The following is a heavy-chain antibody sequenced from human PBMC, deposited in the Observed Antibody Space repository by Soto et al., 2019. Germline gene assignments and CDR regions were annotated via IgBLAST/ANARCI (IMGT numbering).Heavy chain of an antibody. CDR2: ISDDGNNK. Sequence: QVQLVESGGGVVQPGRSLRLSCAASGFTFSSYGIHWVRQAPGKGLEWVAFISDDGNNKYYADSVKGRFTISSDNFRNTLYLQMNSLRGEDTAVYYCAKRRNVLRFLEWSTGMEVWGQGTTVNVSS. V-gene: IGHV3-30*18. CDR1: GFTFSSYG. J-gene: IGHJ6*02. CDR3: AKRRNVLRFLEWSTGMEV. D-gene: IGHD3-3*01.